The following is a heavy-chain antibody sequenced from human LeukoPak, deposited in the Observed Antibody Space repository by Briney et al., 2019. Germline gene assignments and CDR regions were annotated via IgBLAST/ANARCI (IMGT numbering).Heavy chain of an antibody. CDR2: SGST. CDR3: ARGGLLGYCSSTSCSYFDY. Sequence: SGSTNYNPSLKSRVTISVDTSKNQFSLKLSSVTAADTAVYYCARGGLLGYCSSTSCSYFDYWGQGTLVTVSS. V-gene: IGHV4-39*07. J-gene: IGHJ4*02. D-gene: IGHD2-2*01.